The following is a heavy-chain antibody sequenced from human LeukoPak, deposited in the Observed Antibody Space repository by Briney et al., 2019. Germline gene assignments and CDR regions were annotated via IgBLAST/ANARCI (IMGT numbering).Heavy chain of an antibody. Sequence: PGGSLRLSCAASGFTFSSYAMHWVRQAPGKGLEYVSAISSNGGSTYYANSVKGRFTISRDNSKNTLYLQMGSLRAEDTAVYYCAKFSQYSSSPGYWGQGTLVTVSS. V-gene: IGHV3-64*01. CDR1: GFTFSSYA. J-gene: IGHJ4*02. D-gene: IGHD6-13*01. CDR3: AKFSQYSSSPGY. CDR2: ISSNGGST.